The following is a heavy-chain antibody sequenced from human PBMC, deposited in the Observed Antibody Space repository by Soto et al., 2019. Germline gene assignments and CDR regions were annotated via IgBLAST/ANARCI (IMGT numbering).Heavy chain of an antibody. CDR3: ARLPQYCSGGTCGVY. D-gene: IGHD2-15*01. V-gene: IGHV4-30-2*03. CDR2: IYHSGST. CDR1: GGSISSGGYS. Sequence: PSGTLSLTCAVSGGSISSGGYSWSWIRQPPGKGLEWIGYIYHSGSTYYNPSLKSRVTISVDTSKNQFSLKLNSVTAADTAVYYCARLPQYCSGGTCGVYWGQGTLVTVSS. J-gene: IGHJ4*02.